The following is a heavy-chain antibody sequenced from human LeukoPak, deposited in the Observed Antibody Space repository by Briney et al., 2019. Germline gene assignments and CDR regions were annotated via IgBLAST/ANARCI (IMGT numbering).Heavy chain of an antibody. CDR3: ARGGSYLSAFDI. CDR2: IYSGGST. J-gene: IGHJ3*02. CDR1: GFTFSSYS. D-gene: IGHD1-26*01. Sequence: GGSLRLSCAASGFTFSSYSMNWVRQAPGKWLEWVSIIYSGGSTFYADSVKGRFTISRDNSKNTLYLQMNSLRAEDTAVYYCARGGSYLSAFDIWGQGTMVTVSS. V-gene: IGHV3-53*01.